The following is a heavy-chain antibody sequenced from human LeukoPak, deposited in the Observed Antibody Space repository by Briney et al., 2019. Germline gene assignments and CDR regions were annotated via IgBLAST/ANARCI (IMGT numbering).Heavy chain of an antibody. Sequence: GGSLRLSCAASRFSFSNAWMSWVRQAPGKGLEWVGRIKSKTDGRTTDYAAAVKGRFTVSRDDSKNTLYLQMNSLKTEDTAVYYCTTDPAAGSYNWFDPWGQGTLVTVSS. CDR1: RFSFSNAW. D-gene: IGHD6-13*01. CDR3: TTDPAAGSYNWFDP. CDR2: IKSKTDGRTT. V-gene: IGHV3-15*01. J-gene: IGHJ5*02.